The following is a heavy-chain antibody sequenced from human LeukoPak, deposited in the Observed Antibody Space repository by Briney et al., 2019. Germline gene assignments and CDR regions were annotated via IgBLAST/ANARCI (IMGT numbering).Heavy chain of an antibody. CDR1: GYTFTGYY. J-gene: IGHJ3*02. CDR3: ARDLGTQRDAFDI. Sequence: ASVKVSCKASGYTFTGYYMHWVRQAPGQGLEWMGWINPNSGGTNYAQKFQGRVTMTRDTSISTAYMELSRLRSDDTAVYYCARDLGTQRDAFDIWGQGTMVTVSS. V-gene: IGHV1-2*02. CDR2: INPNSGGT. D-gene: IGHD1-1*01.